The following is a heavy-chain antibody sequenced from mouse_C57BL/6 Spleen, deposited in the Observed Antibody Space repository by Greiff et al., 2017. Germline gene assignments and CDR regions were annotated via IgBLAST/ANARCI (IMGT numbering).Heavy chain of an antibody. V-gene: IGHV5-6*01. CDR2: ISSGGSYT. D-gene: IGHD1-1*01. J-gene: IGHJ1*03. Sequence: EVQGVESGGDLVKPGGSLKLSCAASGFTFSSYGMSWVRQTPDKRLEWVATISSGGSYTYYPDSVKGRFTISRDNAKNTLYLQMSSLKSEDTAMYYCTRHTSITTVVAHWYFDVWGTGTTVTVSS. CDR1: GFTFSSYG. CDR3: TRHTSITTVVAHWYFDV.